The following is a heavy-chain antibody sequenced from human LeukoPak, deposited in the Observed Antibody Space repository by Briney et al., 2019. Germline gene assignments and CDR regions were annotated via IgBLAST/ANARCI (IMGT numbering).Heavy chain of an antibody. CDR3: ARDPVLGAPDYLDY. J-gene: IGHJ4*02. Sequence: GGSLRLSCTVSGFPFDDYVIHWVRQAPGKGLEWVAVTSADERIKIYNDSVRGRFTISRDNSKNTQYLQMNSLRVEDTAVYYCARDPVLGAPDYLDYWGRGTLVSVSS. CDR1: GFPFDDYV. V-gene: IGHV3-30*03. CDR2: TSADERIK. D-gene: IGHD1-26*01.